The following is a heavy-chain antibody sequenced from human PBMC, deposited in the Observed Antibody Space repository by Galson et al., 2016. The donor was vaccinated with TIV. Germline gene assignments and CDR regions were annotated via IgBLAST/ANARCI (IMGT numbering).Heavy chain of an antibody. Sequence: SCKASGGTFSSYVIKWVRQAPGQGLEWMGEIIPMFGTANYAQKFQGRVTITADESTSTAYMELSSLRSEDMAVYYCAKDRNTAFDTHYSYYGLDVWGQGTTVIVSS. D-gene: IGHD5-18*01. V-gene: IGHV1-69*01. CDR3: AKDRNTAFDTHYSYYGLDV. CDR1: GGTFSSYV. CDR2: IIPMFGTA. J-gene: IGHJ6*02.